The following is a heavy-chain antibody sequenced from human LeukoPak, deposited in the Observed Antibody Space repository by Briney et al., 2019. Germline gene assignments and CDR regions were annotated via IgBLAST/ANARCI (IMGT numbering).Heavy chain of an antibody. V-gene: IGHV1-8*01. Sequence: ASVKVSCKASGYTFTSYDINWVRQATGQGLEWMGWMNPNSDDTGYAQKFQGRVTMTRNTSISTAYMELSSLRSEDTAVYYCARWSGRNFDYWGQGTLVTVSS. CDR3: ARWSGRNFDY. D-gene: IGHD1-26*01. CDR1: GYTFTSYD. J-gene: IGHJ4*02. CDR2: MNPNSDDT.